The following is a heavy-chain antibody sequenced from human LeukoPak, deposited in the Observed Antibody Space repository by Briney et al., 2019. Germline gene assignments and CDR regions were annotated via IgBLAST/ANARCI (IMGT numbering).Heavy chain of an antibody. CDR3: ARELSYYYDSSGYYYNWFDP. D-gene: IGHD3-22*01. CDR1: GGSISSSSHY. CDR2: IYYSGST. V-gene: IGHV4-39*07. J-gene: IGHJ5*02. Sequence: SETLSLTCTVSGGSISSSSHYWGWIRQPPGKGLEWIGSIYYSGSTYYNPSLKSRVTISVDTSKNQFSLKLSSVTAADTAMYYCARELSYYYDSSGYYYNWFDPWGQGTLVTVSS.